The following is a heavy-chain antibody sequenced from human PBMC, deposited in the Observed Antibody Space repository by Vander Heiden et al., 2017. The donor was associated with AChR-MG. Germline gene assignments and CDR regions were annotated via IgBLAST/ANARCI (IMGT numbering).Heavy chain of an antibody. V-gene: IGHV2-5*02. CDR1: GFSLSTSGVA. CDR3: AHSRQHPQENIWRPFDY. J-gene: IGHJ4*02. D-gene: IGHD3-3*01. CDR2: IYWDDDK. Sequence: QITLKESGPTLVKPTQTLTLTCTFSGFSLSTSGVAVGWIRQPPGKALEWLALIYWDDDKRYSPSLKSRLTITKDTSKNQVVLTMTNMDPVDTATYYCAHSRQHPQENIWRPFDYWGQGTLVTVSS.